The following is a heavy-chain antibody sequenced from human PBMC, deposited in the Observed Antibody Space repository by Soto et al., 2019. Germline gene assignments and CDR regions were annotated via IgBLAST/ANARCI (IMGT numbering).Heavy chain of an antibody. Sequence: EVQLLESGGGLVQPGGSLRLSCAASGFTFSNYAMSWVRQAPEKGLEWVSVISGGGGNTYYADSVKGRFTISRDNSKRPLYLQMNSLRAEDTAVYYCAKAGGYSSGWYYFDYWGQGSLVTVSS. CDR3: AKAGGYSSGWYYFDY. CDR1: GFTFSNYA. D-gene: IGHD6-19*01. V-gene: IGHV3-23*01. CDR2: ISGGGGNT. J-gene: IGHJ4*02.